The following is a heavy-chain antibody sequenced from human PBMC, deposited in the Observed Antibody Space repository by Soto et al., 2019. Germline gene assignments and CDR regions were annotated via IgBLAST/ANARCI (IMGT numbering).Heavy chain of an antibody. Sequence: QVQLVQSGAEVKKPGSSVKVSCKASGGTFSSYAISWVRQAPGQGLEWMGGIIPIFGTANYAQKFQGRVTITADESTTTAYMELSSLRSEDTAVYYCARDDYGDNYYYYYGMDVWGQGPTVTVSS. V-gene: IGHV1-69*01. D-gene: IGHD4-17*01. CDR2: IIPIFGTA. CDR3: ARDDYGDNYYYYYGMDV. CDR1: GGTFSSYA. J-gene: IGHJ6*02.